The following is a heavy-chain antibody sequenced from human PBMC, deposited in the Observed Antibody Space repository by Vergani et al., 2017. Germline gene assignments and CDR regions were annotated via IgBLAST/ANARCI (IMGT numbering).Heavy chain of an antibody. V-gene: IGHV2-26*01. CDR2: IFSNDEK. Sequence: QVTLQESGPVLVKPTETLTLTCTVSGFSLSNARMGVSWIRQPPGKALEWLAHIFSNDEKSYSTSLKSRLTISKDTSKSQVVLTMTNMDPVDTATYYCARIFAPYYYYYYMDVWGKGTTVTVSS. J-gene: IGHJ6*03. CDR1: GFSLSNARMG. CDR3: ARIFAPYYYYYYMDV.